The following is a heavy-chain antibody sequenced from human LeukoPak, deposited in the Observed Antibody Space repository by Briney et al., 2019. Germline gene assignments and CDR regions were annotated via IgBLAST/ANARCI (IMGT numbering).Heavy chain of an antibody. V-gene: IGHV3-48*03. CDR1: GFTFSSYE. D-gene: IGHD1-26*01. CDR3: ARDDGLRGSYPDY. CDR2: ISSSASTI. Sequence: GGSLRLSCAASGFTFSSYELTWVRQAPGQGLEWVSFISSSASTIYYADSVKGRFTISRDNAKNSLYLQMNSLRAEDTAVYYCARDDGLRGSYPDYWGQGTLVTVSS. J-gene: IGHJ4*02.